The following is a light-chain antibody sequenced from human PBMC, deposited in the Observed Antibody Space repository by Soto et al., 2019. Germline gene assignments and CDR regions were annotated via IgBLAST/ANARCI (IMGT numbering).Light chain of an antibody. CDR3: QQYGSSST. CDR1: QSVSSSY. Sequence: EIVWTQSPGTLSLSPGERATLSCGASQSVSSSYLAWYQQKPGQAPRLLIYGASSRPTGIPDRFSGSGSGTDFTLTISRLEPEDFAVYYCQQYGSSSTFGQGTRLEIK. J-gene: IGKJ5*01. V-gene: IGKV3-20*01. CDR2: GAS.